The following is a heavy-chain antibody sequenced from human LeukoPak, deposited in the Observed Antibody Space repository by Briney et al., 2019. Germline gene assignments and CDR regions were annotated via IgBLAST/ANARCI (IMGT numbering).Heavy chain of an antibody. CDR2: ISGSGGST. Sequence: GGSLRLSRAASGFTLSSYAMSWVREAPGKGLEWVSAISGSGGSTYYADSVKGRFTISRDNSKNTLYLQMNSLRAEDTAVYYCAKQLWFGELYGIYFDYWGQGALVTVSS. D-gene: IGHD3-10*01. J-gene: IGHJ4*02. CDR1: GFTLSSYA. CDR3: AKQLWFGELYGIYFDY. V-gene: IGHV3-23*01.